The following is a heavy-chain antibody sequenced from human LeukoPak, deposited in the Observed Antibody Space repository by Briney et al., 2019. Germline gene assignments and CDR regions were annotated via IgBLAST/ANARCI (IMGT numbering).Heavy chain of an antibody. CDR1: GFTFSSYW. D-gene: IGHD1-20*01. J-gene: IGHJ4*02. V-gene: IGHV3-74*01. CDR2: INSDGSST. Sequence: GGSLRLSCAASGFTFSSYWMHWVRQAPGKGLVWVSRINSDGSSTSYADSVKGRFTISRDNAKNTLYLQMNSLRAEDTAVYYCARARYNWNPNPFDYWGQGTLVTVSS. CDR3: ARARYNWNPNPFDY.